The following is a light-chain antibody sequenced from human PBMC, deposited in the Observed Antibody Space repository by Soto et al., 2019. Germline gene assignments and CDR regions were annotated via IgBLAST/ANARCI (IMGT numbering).Light chain of an antibody. J-gene: IGKJ1*01. CDR2: AAS. Sequence: EIVLTQSPGTLSLSPEERATLSCRASQSVSSAYLAWYQHKTGQPPTLLIYAASRRVTGSPDRFSGSGSGTDVNLTISRLEHEDFAVYYCKQYGSSSTWTFGQGTNVEIK. CDR1: QSVSSAY. CDR3: KQYGSSSTWT. V-gene: IGKV3-20*01.